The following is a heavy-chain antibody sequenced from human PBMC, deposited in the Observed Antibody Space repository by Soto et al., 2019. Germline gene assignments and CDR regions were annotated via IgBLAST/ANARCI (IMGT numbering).Heavy chain of an antibody. CDR1: GVSFSSYA. J-gene: IGHJ6*02. D-gene: IGHD6-6*01. CDR3: AKDLSSSSSGWFSYYYGMDV. V-gene: IGHV3-23*01. Sequence: GGSLRLSCAASGVSFSSYAMSWVRQAPGKGLEWVSAISGSGGSTYYADSVKGRFTISRDNSKNTLYLQMNSLRAEDTAVYYCAKDLSSSSSGWFSYYYGMDVWGQGTTVTVSS. CDR2: ISGSGGST.